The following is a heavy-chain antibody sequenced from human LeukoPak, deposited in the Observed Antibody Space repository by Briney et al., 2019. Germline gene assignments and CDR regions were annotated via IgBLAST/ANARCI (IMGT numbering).Heavy chain of an antibody. J-gene: IGHJ4*02. Sequence: PGGSLRLSCAASGFTFSDYYMSWIRQAPGKGLERVSYISSSSSYTNYADSVKGRFTISRDNAKNSLYLQMNSLRAEDTAVYYCARVSLVRGVITFDYWGQGTLVTVSS. CDR3: ARVSLVRGVITFDY. V-gene: IGHV3-11*06. D-gene: IGHD3-10*01. CDR1: GFTFSDYY. CDR2: ISSSSSYT.